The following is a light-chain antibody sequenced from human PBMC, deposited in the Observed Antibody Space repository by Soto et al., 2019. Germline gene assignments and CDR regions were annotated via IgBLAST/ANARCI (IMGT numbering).Light chain of an antibody. CDR1: SSDVGYSDH. J-gene: IGLJ2*01. CDR2: HVS. V-gene: IGLV2-14*01. Sequence: QSALTQPASVSGSPGQSITISCTGTSSDVGYSDHVSWYQQHPGKAPKLMIYHVSYRTSGVSNRFSGSKSGNTASLTISGLQAEDEADYYCSSYTSSSTLVIFGGGTKLTVL. CDR3: SSYTSSSTLVI.